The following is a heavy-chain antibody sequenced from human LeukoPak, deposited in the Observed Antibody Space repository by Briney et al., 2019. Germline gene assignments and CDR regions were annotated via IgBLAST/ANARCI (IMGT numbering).Heavy chain of an antibody. Sequence: GASVKVSCKASGYTFSSYGISWVRQAPGQGLEWMGWISAYNGNTNYAQKVQGRVTLTTETSTSTAYMELSSLRSDDTAVYYCARDRQLGSSGYYAAYWGQGTLVTVSS. D-gene: IGHD3-22*01. CDR2: ISAYNGNT. CDR1: GYTFSSYG. CDR3: ARDRQLGSSGYYAAY. J-gene: IGHJ4*02. V-gene: IGHV1-18*01.